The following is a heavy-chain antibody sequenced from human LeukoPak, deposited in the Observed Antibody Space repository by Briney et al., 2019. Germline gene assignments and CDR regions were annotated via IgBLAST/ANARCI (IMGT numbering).Heavy chain of an antibody. J-gene: IGHJ3*02. V-gene: IGHV4-39*07. Sequence: SETLSLTCTVSSGSISTSNYYWGWVRQPPGKALEWIGNNSPSLKSRVTIPLDTSRNQFSLKLNSVTAADTAVYYCAKSNGYGLIDIWGQGTMVTVSS. CDR1: SGSISTSNYY. CDR3: AKSNGYGLIDI. D-gene: IGHD3-10*01.